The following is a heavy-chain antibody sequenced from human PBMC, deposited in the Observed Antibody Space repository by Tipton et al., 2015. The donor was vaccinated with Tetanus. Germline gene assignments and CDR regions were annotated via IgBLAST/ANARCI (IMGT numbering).Heavy chain of an antibody. CDR1: GYTFTSYD. V-gene: IGHV1-69*06. CDR3: ARDYDGSEPYDY. Sequence: QLVQSGAEVKKPGASVKVSCKTSGYTFTSYDINWVRQATGQGLEWMGTILPIFGTTNYAQKFQGRVTITADKSTRTVYMELSSLRSGDTAIYCCARDYDGSEPYDYWGQGTLVTVSS. CDR2: ILPIFGTT. D-gene: IGHD3-10*01. J-gene: IGHJ4*01.